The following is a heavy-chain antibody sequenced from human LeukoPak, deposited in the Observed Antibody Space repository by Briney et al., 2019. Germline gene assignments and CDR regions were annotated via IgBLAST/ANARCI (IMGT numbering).Heavy chain of an antibody. Sequence: GGSLRLSCAASGFTFSSYAMSWVRQAPGKGLEWVSAISGSGGSTYYADSVKGQFTISRDNSKNTLYLQMNSLRAEDTAVYYCAKDPHDYGGNSFSYYFDYWGQGTLVTVSS. CDR3: AKDPHDYGGNSFSYYFDY. V-gene: IGHV3-23*01. CDR2: ISGSGGST. D-gene: IGHD4-23*01. J-gene: IGHJ4*02. CDR1: GFTFSSYA.